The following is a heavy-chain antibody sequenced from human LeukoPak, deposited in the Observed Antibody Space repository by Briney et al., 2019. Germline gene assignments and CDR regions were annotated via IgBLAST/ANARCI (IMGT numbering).Heavy chain of an antibody. Sequence: SETLSLTCTVSGGSIKGYYWNWIRQPAGKGLEWIGRIYSTGITNYNPSLKSRVTMSVDSSKNQFSLKLRSVTAADTAVYHCARDRDWNYWFDPWGRGIPVLVSS. V-gene: IGHV4-4*07. D-gene: IGHD1-7*01. J-gene: IGHJ5*02. CDR3: ARDRDWNYWFDP. CDR2: IYSTGIT. CDR1: GGSIKGYY.